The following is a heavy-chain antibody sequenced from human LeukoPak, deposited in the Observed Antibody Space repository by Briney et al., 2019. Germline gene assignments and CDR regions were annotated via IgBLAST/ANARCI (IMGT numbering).Heavy chain of an antibody. CDR1: GGSISSYF. D-gene: IGHD6-19*01. V-gene: IGHV4-4*07. CDR3: ARSWGSSSGSLGLWYSDI. Sequence: SETLSLTCTVSGGSISSYFWTWIRQPAGRGLEWIGHIYSSGSFKYNPSLKSRVTMSIDTSKNQLSLKLNSVTAADTAVYYCARSWGSSSGSLGLWYSDIWGQGTMVTVSS. J-gene: IGHJ3*02. CDR2: IYSSGSF.